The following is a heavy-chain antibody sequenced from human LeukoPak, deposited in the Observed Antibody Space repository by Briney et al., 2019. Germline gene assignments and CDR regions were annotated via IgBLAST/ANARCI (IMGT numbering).Heavy chain of an antibody. D-gene: IGHD3-22*01. Sequence: ASVKVSCKASGYTFTGYYMHWVRQAPGQGLEWMGWINPNSGGTNYAQKFQGRVTMTRDTSISTAYMELSRLRSDDTAVYYCARDYHDSSGYVSVWGQGTLVTVSS. CDR2: INPNSGGT. CDR1: GYTFTGYY. CDR3: ARDYHDSSGYVSV. V-gene: IGHV1-2*02. J-gene: IGHJ4*02.